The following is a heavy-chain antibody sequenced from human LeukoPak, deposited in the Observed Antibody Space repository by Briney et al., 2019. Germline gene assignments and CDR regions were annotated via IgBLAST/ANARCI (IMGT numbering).Heavy chain of an antibody. D-gene: IGHD3-9*01. Sequence: SETLSLTCTVSGGSISSYYWSWIRQPPGKGLEWIGYIYYSGSTNYNPSLKSRVTISVDTSKNQFSLKLSSVTAADTAVYYCASTSLDYDILTGYYSWFDPWGQGTLVTVSS. CDR2: IYYSGST. CDR1: GGSISSYY. CDR3: ASTSLDYDILTGYYSWFDP. V-gene: IGHV4-59*01. J-gene: IGHJ5*02.